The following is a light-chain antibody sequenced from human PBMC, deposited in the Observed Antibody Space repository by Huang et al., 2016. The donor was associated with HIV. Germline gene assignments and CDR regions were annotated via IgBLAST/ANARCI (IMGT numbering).Light chain of an antibody. CDR2: AAS. CDR3: QQSYSTPPWT. Sequence: DIQMTQSPSSLSASVGDRVTITCRKSQSISNYLNWYQPKPGKAPKLLIYAASSLQSGAPSRFSGSGSGTDFTLTISSLQPEDFATYYCQQSYSTPPWTFGQGTKVEIK. V-gene: IGKV1-39*01. J-gene: IGKJ1*01. CDR1: QSISNY.